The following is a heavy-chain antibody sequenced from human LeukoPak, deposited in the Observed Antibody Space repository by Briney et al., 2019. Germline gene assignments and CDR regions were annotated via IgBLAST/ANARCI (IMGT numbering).Heavy chain of an antibody. V-gene: IGHV4-30-2*01. J-gene: IGHJ6*02. CDR3: ARARQVVRYGMDV. CDR2: IYHSGST. CDR1: GGSISSGGYS. Sequence: SETLSLTCAVSGGSISSGGYSWSWIRQPPGKGLEWIGYIYHSGSTYYNPSLKSRVTISVDRSKNQFSLKLNSVTAADTAVYYCARARQVVRYGMDVWGQGTTVTVSS. D-gene: IGHD2-15*01.